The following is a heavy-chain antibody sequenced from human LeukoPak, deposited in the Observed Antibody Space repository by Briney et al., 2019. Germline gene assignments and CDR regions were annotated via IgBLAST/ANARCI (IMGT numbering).Heavy chain of an antibody. CDR2: ISSDGGRT. CDR1: GFTFSSVA. J-gene: IGHJ4*02. V-gene: IGHV3-64D*09. CDR3: VKDPSGNYFYFDY. D-gene: IGHD1-26*01. Sequence: GGSLRLSCSASGFTFSSVAMFWVRQAPGKGLEYVSGISSDGGRTNYADSAKARFTISRDNSKVTLYLQMTSLRPEDTAIYYCVKDPSGNYFYFDYWGQGTMVTVSS.